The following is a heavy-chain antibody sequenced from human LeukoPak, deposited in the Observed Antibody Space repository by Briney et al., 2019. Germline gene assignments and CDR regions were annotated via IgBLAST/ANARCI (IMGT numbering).Heavy chain of an antibody. CDR2: ISGSGGST. CDR1: GFTFSSYG. J-gene: IGHJ4*02. D-gene: IGHD3-9*01. Sequence: PGGTLRLSCAASGFTFSSYGMSWVRQAPGKGLEWVSAISGSGGSTYYADSVKGRFTISRDNSKNTLYLQMNSLRAEDTAVYYCAKDHYDILTGSDYWGQGTLVTVSS. V-gene: IGHV3-23*01. CDR3: AKDHYDILTGSDY.